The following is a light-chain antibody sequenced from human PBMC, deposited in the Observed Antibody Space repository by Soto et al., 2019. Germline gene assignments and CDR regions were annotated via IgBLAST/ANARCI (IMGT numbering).Light chain of an antibody. J-gene: IGLJ2*01. Sequence: QSALTQPASVSGSPGQSITISCTGTSSDVGSYNLVSWYQQHPGKAPKLMIYEVSKRPSGVSNRFSGSKSVNTASLTISGLQAEDEADYYCCSYAGSSLVFGGGTKVTVL. CDR3: CSYAGSSLV. V-gene: IGLV2-23*02. CDR2: EVS. CDR1: SSDVGSYNL.